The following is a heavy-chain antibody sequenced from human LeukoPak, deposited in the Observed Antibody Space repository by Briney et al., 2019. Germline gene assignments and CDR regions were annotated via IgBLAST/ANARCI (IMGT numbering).Heavy chain of an antibody. CDR3: ARGSLMAAGQKVRAEYFQH. Sequence: GRSLRLSCAASGFTFSSYGMHWVRQAPGKGLEWVAVIWYDGSNKYYADSVKGRFTISRDNSKNTLYLQMNSLRAEDTAVYYCARGSLMAAGQKVRAEYFQHWGQGTLVTVSS. CDR1: GFTFSSYG. V-gene: IGHV3-33*01. CDR2: IWYDGSNK. J-gene: IGHJ1*01. D-gene: IGHD6-13*01.